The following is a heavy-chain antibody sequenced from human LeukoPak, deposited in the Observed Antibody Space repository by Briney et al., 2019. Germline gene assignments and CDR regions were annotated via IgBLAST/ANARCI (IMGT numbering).Heavy chain of an antibody. CDR2: IKGDESAR. Sequence: PGGSLRLSCAASGFTFSTYWMAWVRQAPGKGLEWVANIKGDESARHQADSVKGRFIISRDNTQNSVYLQMNSLRGEGTAIYYCARDVVGSLDYWGQGTLVTVSS. CDR3: ARDVVGSLDY. D-gene: IGHD1-26*01. V-gene: IGHV3-7*01. CDR1: GFTFSTYW. J-gene: IGHJ4*02.